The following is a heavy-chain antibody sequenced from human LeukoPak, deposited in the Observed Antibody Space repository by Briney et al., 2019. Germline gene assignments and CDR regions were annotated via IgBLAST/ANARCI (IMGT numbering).Heavy chain of an antibody. J-gene: IGHJ4*02. CDR3: AGRRVLDASFDY. CDR1: GFTFSSYW. D-gene: IGHD3-16*01. Sequence: PGGSLRLSCAASGFTFSSYWMHWVRQAPGKGLVWVSRVNNDGSSTNYADSVKGRFTISRDNAKNTLYLQMNSLRAEDTAVYYCAGRRVLDASFDYWGQGTLVTVPS. CDR2: VNNDGSST. V-gene: IGHV3-74*01.